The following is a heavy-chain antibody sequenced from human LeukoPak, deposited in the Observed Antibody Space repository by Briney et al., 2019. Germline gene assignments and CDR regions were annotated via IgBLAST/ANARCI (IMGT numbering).Heavy chain of an antibody. D-gene: IGHD3-22*01. CDR2: ISSSSSYI. CDR3: ARAGSSGYVRNWFDP. V-gene: IGHV3-21*01. CDR1: GFTFSSYS. J-gene: IGHJ5*02. Sequence: GGSLRLSCAASGFTFSSYSMNWVRQAPGEGLEWVSSISSSSSYIYYADSVRGRFTISRDNAKNSLYLQMNSLRAEDTAVYYCARAGSSGYVRNWFDPWGQGTLVTVSS.